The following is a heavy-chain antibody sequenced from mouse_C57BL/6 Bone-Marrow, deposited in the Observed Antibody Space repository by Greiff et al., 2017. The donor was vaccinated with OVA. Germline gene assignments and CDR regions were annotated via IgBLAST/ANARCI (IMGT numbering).Heavy chain of an antibody. D-gene: IGHD1-1*01. Sequence: QVQLQQSGAELMKPGASVKLSCKATGYTFTGYWIEWVKQRPGHGLEWIGEILPGSGSTNYNEKFKGKATFTADTSSNTAYMQLSSLTTEDSAIYYCARSGIYYYGSLYYFDYWGQGTTLTVSS. V-gene: IGHV1-9*01. CDR3: ARSGIYYYGSLYYFDY. CDR2: ILPGSGST. CDR1: GYTFTGYW. J-gene: IGHJ2*01.